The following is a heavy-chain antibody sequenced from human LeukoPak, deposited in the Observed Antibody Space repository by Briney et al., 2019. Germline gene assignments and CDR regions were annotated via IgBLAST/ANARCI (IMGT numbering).Heavy chain of an antibody. V-gene: IGHV3-53*01. Sequence: GGSLRLSCAASGFTVSSNCMSWFRQAPGKGLEWVSVISVKGRFTISRDNSKNTLYLQMNSLRAEDTAVYYCARLGDYGFQHWGQGTLVTVSS. CDR1: GFTVSSNC. J-gene: IGHJ1*01. CDR2: I. CDR3: ARLGDYGFQH. D-gene: IGHD4/OR15-4a*01.